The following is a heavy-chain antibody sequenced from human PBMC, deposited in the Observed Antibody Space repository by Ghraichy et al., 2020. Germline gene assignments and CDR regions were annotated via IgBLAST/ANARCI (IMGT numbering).Heavy chain of an antibody. D-gene: IGHD5-18*01. CDR2: INQDGSEK. Sequence: GGSLRLSCAASGFTFSSYWMSWVRQAPGKGLEWVANINQDGSEKYYVDSVKGRFTISRDNAKNSLYLQMNSLRAEDTAVYYCARDSSSGYSYEFNFDYWGQGTLVTVSS. CDR1: GFTFSSYW. J-gene: IGHJ4*02. V-gene: IGHV3-7*01. CDR3: ARDSSSGYSYEFNFDY.